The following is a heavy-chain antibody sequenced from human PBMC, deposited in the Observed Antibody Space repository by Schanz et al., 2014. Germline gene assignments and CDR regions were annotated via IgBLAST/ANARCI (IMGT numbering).Heavy chain of an antibody. Sequence: QLQLVHSGAEVKKPGSSMKVSCKASGGTFSTYPINWLRQAPGQGLEWMGRIIPILGIANYAQKFQGRVTITADKSTSTASMELSSLRSEDTAFYYCARGNRLQYYDDIWGSYRDPSELDYWGQGTLVTVSS. CDR1: GGTFSTYP. CDR2: IIPILGIA. V-gene: IGHV1-69*04. CDR3: ARGNRLQYYDDIWGSYRDPSELDY. J-gene: IGHJ4*02. D-gene: IGHD3-16*02.